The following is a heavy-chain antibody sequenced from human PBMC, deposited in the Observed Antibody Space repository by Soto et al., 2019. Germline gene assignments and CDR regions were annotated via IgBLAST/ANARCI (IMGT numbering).Heavy chain of an antibody. CDR2: ISSSTSHT. CDR3: ARGRGAAADYFDY. CDR1: GFTFSDYY. J-gene: IGHJ4*02. D-gene: IGHD6-13*01. Sequence: QVQLVESGGGLVKPGGSLRLSCAVSGFTFSDYYMTWIRQAPGKGLEWVSYISSSTSHTNYADSVKGRFTISTDNAKNSLFLQMNSLRAEDPAVYYCARGRGAAADYFDYWGQGTLVTVSS. V-gene: IGHV3-11*05.